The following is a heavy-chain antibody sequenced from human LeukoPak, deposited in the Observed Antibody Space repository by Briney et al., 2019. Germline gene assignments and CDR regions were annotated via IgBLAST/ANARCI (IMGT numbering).Heavy chain of an antibody. CDR2: IYYSGST. D-gene: IGHD1-1*01. Sequence: GSLRLSCAASGFTFSSYWMHWIRQPPGKGLEWIGYIYYSGSTNYNPSLKSRVTISVDTSKNQFSLKLSSVTAADTAVYYCARHGTSGTNLNWFDPWGQGTLVTVSS. V-gene: IGHV4-59*01. J-gene: IGHJ5*02. CDR1: GFTFSSYW. CDR3: ARHGTSGTNLNWFDP.